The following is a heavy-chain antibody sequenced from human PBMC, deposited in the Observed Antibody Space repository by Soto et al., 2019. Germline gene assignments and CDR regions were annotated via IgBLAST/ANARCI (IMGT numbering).Heavy chain of an antibody. CDR1: GGSISSYY. CDR3: ARTNGVAAAGTFYYCYMDV. J-gene: IGHJ6*03. V-gene: IGHV4-59*01. Sequence: QVQLQESGPGLVKPSETLSLTCTVSGGSISSYYWSWIRQPPGKGLEWIGYIYYSGSTNYNPSLKSRVTISVDTSKNQFSLKLSSVTAADTAVYYCARTNGVAAAGTFYYCYMDVWGKGTTVTVSS. CDR2: IYYSGST. D-gene: IGHD6-13*01.